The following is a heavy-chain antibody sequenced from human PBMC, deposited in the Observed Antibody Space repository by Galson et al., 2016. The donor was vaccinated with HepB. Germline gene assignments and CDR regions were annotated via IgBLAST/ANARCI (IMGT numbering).Heavy chain of an antibody. D-gene: IGHD3-22*01. CDR3: ARERHHSDSSGSYYVWDYFDY. V-gene: IGHV4-31*03. CDR1: GGSISRNGYY. J-gene: IGHJ4*02. Sequence: TLSLTCTVSGGSISRNGYYWSWIRQHPGKGLEWIGNIYHSGRTDYNPSLETRVSISVDTSKNQFSLNLSSVSAADTAVYFCARERHHSDSSGSYYVWDYFDYWGQGTLVTVSP. CDR2: IYHSGRT.